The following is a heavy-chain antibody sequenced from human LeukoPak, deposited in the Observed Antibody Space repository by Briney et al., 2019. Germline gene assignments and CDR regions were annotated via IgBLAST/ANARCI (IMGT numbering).Heavy chain of an antibody. Sequence: GESLKISCKASGCTFSDYWIGWVLQMPGKGLEWMGIIYPRDSDTRYSPTFQGRVTISADKSITTAYLQWSSLKASDTAMYYCASLQSSGSHYWGQGTLVTVSS. CDR1: GCTFSDYW. V-gene: IGHV5-51*01. J-gene: IGHJ4*02. CDR3: ASLQSSGSHY. CDR2: IYPRDSDT. D-gene: IGHD3-22*01.